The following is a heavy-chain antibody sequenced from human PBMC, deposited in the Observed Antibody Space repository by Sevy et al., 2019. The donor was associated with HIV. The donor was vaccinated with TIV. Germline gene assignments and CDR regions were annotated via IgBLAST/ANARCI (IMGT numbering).Heavy chain of an antibody. CDR3: VKEGGGEGGDH. V-gene: IGHV3-30*02. D-gene: IGHD2-21*01. CDR2: RQYDGSNK. CDR1: GFSYSSYG. J-gene: IGHJ4*02. Sequence: GGSLRLTCAASGFSYSSYGMHWVRRAPGKGLEWVAYRQYDGSNKDYADSVKGRFTISIDNSKNTLDLQMNSLRVEDTAVYYCVKEGGGEGGDHWGQGTLVTVSS.